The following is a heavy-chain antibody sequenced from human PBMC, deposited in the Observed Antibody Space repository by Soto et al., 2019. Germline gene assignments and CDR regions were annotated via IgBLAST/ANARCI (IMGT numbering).Heavy chain of an antibody. V-gene: IGHV3-23*01. CDR2: ISGSGGST. Sequence: GGSLRLSCAASGFTFSSYAMSWVRQAPGKGLEWVSAISGSGGSTYYADSVKGRFTISRDNSKNTLYLQMNSLRAEDTAVYYCAKARWEYCSGGSCYFDYWGQGTLVTVSS. J-gene: IGHJ4*02. CDR1: GFTFSSYA. D-gene: IGHD2-15*01. CDR3: AKARWEYCSGGSCYFDY.